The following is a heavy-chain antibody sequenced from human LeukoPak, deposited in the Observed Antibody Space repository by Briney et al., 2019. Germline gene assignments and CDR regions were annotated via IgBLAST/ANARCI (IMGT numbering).Heavy chain of an antibody. V-gene: IGHV4-34*01. CDR1: GGSFSGYY. D-gene: IGHD2-2*01. CDR2: INHSGST. J-gene: IGHJ4*02. CDR3: ARGDDIVVVPAAPRPLHSQYYFDY. Sequence: PSETLSLTCAVYGGSFSGYYWSWIRQLPGKGLEWIGEINHSGSTNYNPSLKSRVTISVDTSKNQFSLKLSSVTAADTAVYYCARGDDIVVVPAAPRPLHSQYYFDYWGQGTLVTVSS.